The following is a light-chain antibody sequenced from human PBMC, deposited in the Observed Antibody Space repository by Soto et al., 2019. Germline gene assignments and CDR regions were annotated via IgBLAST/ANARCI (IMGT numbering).Light chain of an antibody. J-gene: IGLJ1*01. CDR1: SSDIGAYNY. CDR3: SSYTHNRTEV. V-gene: IGLV2-14*01. Sequence: QSALTQPASVSGSPGQSITISCTGTSSDIGAYNYVSWYRQHPGKAPKLMIYDVSNRPSGVSNRFSGSKSGNTASLTISGLQAEDEADYYCSSYTHNRTEVFGTGTKVTVL. CDR2: DVS.